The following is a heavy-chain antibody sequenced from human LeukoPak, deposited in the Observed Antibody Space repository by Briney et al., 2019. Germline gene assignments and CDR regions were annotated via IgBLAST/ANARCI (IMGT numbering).Heavy chain of an antibody. CDR2: ISGSGGST. D-gene: IGHD3-16*02. Sequence: GGSLRLSCAASGFTFSSYAMSWVRQAPGKGLEWVSAISGSGGSTYYADSVKGRFTMSRDNSKNTLYLHLNSLRADDTAVYFCAKQGALATTVIVSLWYFDYWGQGTPVTVSS. J-gene: IGHJ4*02. CDR1: GFTFSSYA. V-gene: IGHV3-23*01. CDR3: AKQGALATTVIVSLWYFDY.